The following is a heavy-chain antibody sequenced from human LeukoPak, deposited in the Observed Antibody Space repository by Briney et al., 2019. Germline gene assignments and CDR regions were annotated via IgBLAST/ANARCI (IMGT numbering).Heavy chain of an antibody. CDR2: ISSSSSYI. CDR3: EAIYYYGSGSYSDS. CDR1: GCTFSSYS. J-gene: IGHJ5*02. V-gene: IGHV3-21*01. D-gene: IGHD3-10*01. Sequence: GCSLRLSCASSGCTFSSYSMNWVRQAAGKGLEWVSSISSSSSYIYYADPVKGGFTISRDNAKNSLYLQMNSLRDEVTAVYYCEAIYYYGSGSYSDSWGQGTLVTVSS.